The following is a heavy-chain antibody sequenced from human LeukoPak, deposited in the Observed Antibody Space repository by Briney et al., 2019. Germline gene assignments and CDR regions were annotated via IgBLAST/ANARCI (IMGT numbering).Heavy chain of an antibody. CDR2: ISGSGGST. D-gene: IGHD3-22*01. V-gene: IGHV3-23*01. CDR3: AKVADSSGYYYRWGAFDI. CDR1: GFTFSSYA. J-gene: IGHJ3*02. Sequence: GSLRLSCAASGFTFSSYAMSWVRQAPGKGLEWVSAISGSGGSTYYADSVKGRFTISRDNSKNTLYLQMSSLRAEDTAVYYCAKVADSSGYYYRWGAFDIWGQGTMVTVSS.